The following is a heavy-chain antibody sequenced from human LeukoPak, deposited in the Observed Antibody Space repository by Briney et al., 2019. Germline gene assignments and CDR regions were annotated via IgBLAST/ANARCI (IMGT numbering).Heavy chain of an antibody. V-gene: IGHV3-48*03. CDR2: ISSSGSTI. D-gene: IGHD1-26*01. Sequence: PGGSLRLSCAASGFTFSSYEMNWVRQAPGKGLEWVSYISSSGSTIYYADSEKGRFTISRDNAKNSLYLQMNSLRAEDTAVYYCARDAGATTDYYYGMDVWGQGTTVTVSS. J-gene: IGHJ6*02. CDR1: GFTFSSYE. CDR3: ARDAGATTDYYYGMDV.